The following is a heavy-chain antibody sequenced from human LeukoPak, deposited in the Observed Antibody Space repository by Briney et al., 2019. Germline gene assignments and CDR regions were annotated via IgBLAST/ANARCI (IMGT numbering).Heavy chain of an antibody. Sequence: ASVKVSCKASGYTFTSYDINWVRQATGQGLEWMGWMNPNSGNTGYAQKFQGRVTMTRNTSISTAYMELSSLRSEDTAVYYCARGPRTAARFRFDPWGQGTLVTVSS. CDR3: ARGPRTAARFRFDP. V-gene: IGHV1-8*01. CDR1: GYTFTSYD. D-gene: IGHD6-6*01. J-gene: IGHJ5*02. CDR2: MNPNSGNT.